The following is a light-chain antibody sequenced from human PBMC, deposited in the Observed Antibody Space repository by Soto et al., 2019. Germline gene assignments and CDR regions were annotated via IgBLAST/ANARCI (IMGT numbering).Light chain of an antibody. CDR3: QQYNSYHT. CDR2: DAS. CDR1: QSISSW. V-gene: IGKV1-5*01. J-gene: IGKJ2*01. Sequence: DIQMTQSPSTLSASVGDRVTINCRASQSISSWLAWYQQKPGKAPKLLIYDASSLESGVPSRFSGSGSGTEFTLTISSLQPDDFATYYCQQYNSYHTFGQGTKVDIK.